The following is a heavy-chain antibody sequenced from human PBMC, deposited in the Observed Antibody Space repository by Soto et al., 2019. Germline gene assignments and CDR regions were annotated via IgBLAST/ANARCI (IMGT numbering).Heavy chain of an antibody. CDR2: ISAYNGNT. D-gene: IGHD2-2*01. Sequence: QVQLVQSGAEVKKPGASVKVSCKASGYTFTSYGISWVRQAPGQGLEWMGWISAYNGNTNYAQKLQGRVTMTTDTSTSTAYKELRSLRSDDTAVYYCARTPYCSSTSCYAPYYFDYWGQGTLVTVSS. CDR1: GYTFTSYG. V-gene: IGHV1-18*01. J-gene: IGHJ4*02. CDR3: ARTPYCSSTSCYAPYYFDY.